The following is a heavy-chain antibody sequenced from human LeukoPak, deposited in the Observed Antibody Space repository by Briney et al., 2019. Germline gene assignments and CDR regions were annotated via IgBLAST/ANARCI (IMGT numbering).Heavy chain of an antibody. CDR2: IHRNGGAT. Sequence: PGGSLRLSCVASGFTFDSYGMSWVRQAPEKGLEWVSSIHRNGGATAYVDSVKGRFTISSDNAKNSLYLQMSSLRAEDTALYYCVRYDFWSGAKGGDYWGQGTLVTVSS. D-gene: IGHD3-3*01. V-gene: IGHV3-20*04. J-gene: IGHJ4*02. CDR1: GFTFDSYG. CDR3: VRYDFWSGAKGGDY.